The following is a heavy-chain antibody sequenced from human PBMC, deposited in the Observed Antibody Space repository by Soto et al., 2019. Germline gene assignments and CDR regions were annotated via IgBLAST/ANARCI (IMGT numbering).Heavy chain of an antibody. CDR3: ARATPSLRYFDWFPFDY. D-gene: IGHD3-9*01. V-gene: IGHV1-3*01. J-gene: IGHJ4*02. Sequence: NFQGRVTITRDTSASTAYMELSSLRSEDTAVYYCARATPSLRYFDWFPFDYWGQGTLVTVSS.